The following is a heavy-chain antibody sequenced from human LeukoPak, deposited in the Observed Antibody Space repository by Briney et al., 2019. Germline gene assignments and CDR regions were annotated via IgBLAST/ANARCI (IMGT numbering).Heavy chain of an antibody. V-gene: IGHV1-46*01. Sequence: ASVKVSCKASGYNFIRYYMQWVQQAPGQGLDGMGRINLSGGSTSYAQKFQHRVTMTRDPSTSTVYMELSSLTSEDTAVYYCTREDVVLVDAVRSSSSGMAVWGQGTTVTVSS. CDR3: TREDVVLVDAVRSSSSGMAV. CDR1: GYNFIRYY. D-gene: IGHD2-8*01. CDR2: INLSGGST. J-gene: IGHJ6*02.